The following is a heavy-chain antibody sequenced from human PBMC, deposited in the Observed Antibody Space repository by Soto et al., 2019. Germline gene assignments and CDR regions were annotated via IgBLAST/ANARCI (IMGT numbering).Heavy chain of an antibody. D-gene: IGHD3-10*01. J-gene: IGHJ4*02. CDR2: IIPLFGTA. CDR1: GVTFSSET. Sequence: SVKVSCKASGVTFSSETLGWVRQAPGQGLEWVGGIIPLFGTASYAQKFQGRVTITADESTSTIYMELSSLRSDDAAVYFCATELGENPASPFDAWGQGTLVTVSS. CDR3: ATELGENPASPFDA. V-gene: IGHV1-69*13.